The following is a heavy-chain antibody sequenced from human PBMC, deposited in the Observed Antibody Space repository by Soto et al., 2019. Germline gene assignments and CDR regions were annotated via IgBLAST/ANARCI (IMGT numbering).Heavy chain of an antibody. V-gene: IGHV3-53*01. CDR3: ATDGRGSGSYYNSFGY. CDR2: IYSTGTT. J-gene: IGHJ4*02. Sequence: EVQLVESGGGLIQPGGSLKLSCAASGFTVGNNYMSWVRQAPGKGLEWVSLIYSTGTTKYADSVKGRFTVSRDNAKNTLYLQMNSLRAEDMAVYYCATDGRGSGSYYNSFGYWGQGPLVTVSS. D-gene: IGHD3-10*01. CDR1: GFTVGNNY.